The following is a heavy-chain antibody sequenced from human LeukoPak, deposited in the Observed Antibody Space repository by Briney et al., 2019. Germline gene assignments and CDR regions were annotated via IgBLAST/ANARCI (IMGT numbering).Heavy chain of an antibody. CDR1: GFMFHDHG. Sequence: GGSLRLSCGGSGFMFHDHGMSWVRPVAGKGLEWVSGINWDGGSTGYADSVKGRFTISRDNAKKSLYPQMNSLRAEDTALCYCAGGDRNGWYFDFWGQGTLVTVSS. CDR2: INWDGGST. D-gene: IGHD6-19*01. J-gene: IGHJ4*02. CDR3: AGGDRNGWYFDF. V-gene: IGHV3-20*04.